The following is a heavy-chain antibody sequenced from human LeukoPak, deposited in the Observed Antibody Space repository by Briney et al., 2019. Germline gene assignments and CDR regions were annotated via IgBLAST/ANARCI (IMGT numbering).Heavy chain of an antibody. V-gene: IGHV3-9*01. D-gene: IGHD3-10*01. Sequence: PGGSLRLSCAASGFTFDDYAMHWVRQTPGKGLEWVSGINWNSGRRGYADSVKGRFTISRDNAKNSLYLQMNSLRAEDTALYYCAKDLYRFGESDAFDIWGQGTMVTVSS. CDR2: INWNSGRR. J-gene: IGHJ3*02. CDR3: AKDLYRFGESDAFDI. CDR1: GFTFDDYA.